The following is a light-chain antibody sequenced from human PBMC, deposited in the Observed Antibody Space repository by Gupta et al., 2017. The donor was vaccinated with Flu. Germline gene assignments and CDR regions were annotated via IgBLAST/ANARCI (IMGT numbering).Light chain of an antibody. V-gene: IGLV3-19*01. CDR1: TLRNSD. Sequence: HTIRTTGQDDTLRNSDASLHQQQPGQAPVLVIYAKNIRPSGIPDQFSVSSSGNTASLTITGAQAEDEADYYCNSRDSTDNHQAVFGGGTKLTVL. CDR2: AKN. CDR3: NSRDSTDNHQAV. J-gene: IGLJ2*01.